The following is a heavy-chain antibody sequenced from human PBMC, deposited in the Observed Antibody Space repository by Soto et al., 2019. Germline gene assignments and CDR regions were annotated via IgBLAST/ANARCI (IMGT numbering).Heavy chain of an antibody. Sequence: QVTLKESGPVLVKPTETLTLTCTVSGFSLSNARMGVSWIRQTPGQALQWLAHIFSNDEKSYSTSLKSRLTISKDTSKSQVVLTMTNMDPVDTATYYCARSAPTNWFDPWGQGTLVTVSS. CDR3: ARSAPTNWFDP. CDR1: GFSLSNARMG. V-gene: IGHV2-26*01. J-gene: IGHJ5*02. CDR2: IFSNDEK.